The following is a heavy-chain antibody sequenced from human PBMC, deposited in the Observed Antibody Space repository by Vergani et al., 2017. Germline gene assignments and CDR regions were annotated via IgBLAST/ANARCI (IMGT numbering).Heavy chain of an antibody. CDR2: IYSGGST. CDR3: ARDLGYGDYEGLGY. D-gene: IGHD4-17*01. V-gene: IGHV3-53*04. Sequence: VQLVESGGGVVQPGGSLRLSCAASGFTVSSNYMSWVRQAPGKGLEWVSVIYSGGSTYYADSVKGRFTISRHNSKNTLYLQMNSLRAEDTAVYYCARDLGYGDYEGLGYWGQGTLVTVSS. J-gene: IGHJ4*02. CDR1: GFTVSSNY.